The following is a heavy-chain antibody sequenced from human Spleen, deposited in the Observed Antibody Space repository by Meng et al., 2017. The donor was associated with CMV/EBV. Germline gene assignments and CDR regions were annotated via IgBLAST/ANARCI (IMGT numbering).Heavy chain of an antibody. D-gene: IGHD2-21*01. Sequence: SVKVSCKASGGNFRRHAISWVRQAPGQGLEWLGGIIPMSNAANYAQRFQGRVTISRDESTSTAYMELTSLTSEDTAVYYCARAGCDWTTCFKYWYFDLWGRGTLVTVSS. CDR1: GGNFRRHA. CDR2: IIPMSNAA. J-gene: IGHJ2*01. V-gene: IGHV1-69*05. CDR3: ARAGCDWTTCFKYWYFDL.